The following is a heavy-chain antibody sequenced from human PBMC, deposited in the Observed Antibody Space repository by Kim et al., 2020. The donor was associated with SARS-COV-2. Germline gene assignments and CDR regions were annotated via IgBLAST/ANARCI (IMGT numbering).Heavy chain of an antibody. D-gene: IGHD2-2*01. CDR1: YR. CDR2: ISISTTPI. Sequence: YRMAWVRQAPGKGLQWISYISISTTPIYYADSVKGRFTISRDNARNSVYLQMDSLRDEDTAVYYCARGFSFDCSSSSCPSPFDFWGQGTLAT. J-gene: IGHJ4*02. V-gene: IGHV3-48*02. CDR3: ARGFSFDCSSSSCPSPFDF.